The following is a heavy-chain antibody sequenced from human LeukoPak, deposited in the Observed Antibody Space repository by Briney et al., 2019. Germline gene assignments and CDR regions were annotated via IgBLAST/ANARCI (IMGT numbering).Heavy chain of an antibody. V-gene: IGHV3-21*01. CDR1: RFTFSSYS. CDR3: ARGLSGYASSLGY. Sequence: GGSLRLSCAASRFTFSSYSMNWVRQAPGKGLEWVSSISSSSSYIYYADSVKGRFTISRDNAKNSLYLQMNSLRAEDTAVYYCARGLSGYASSLGYWGQGTLVTVSA. CDR2: ISSSSSYI. D-gene: IGHD6-6*01. J-gene: IGHJ4*02.